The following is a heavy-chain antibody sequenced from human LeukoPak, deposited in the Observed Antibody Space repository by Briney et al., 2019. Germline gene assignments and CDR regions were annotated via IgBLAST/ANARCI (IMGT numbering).Heavy chain of an antibody. V-gene: IGHV4-34*01. Sequence: SETLSLTCAVYGGSFSGYYWSWIRQPPGKGLEWIGEINHSGSTNYNPSLKSRVTISVDTSKNQFSLKLSSVTAADTAVYYCAGVRDCSSTSCSRYSYYYYYYMDVWGKGTTVTVSS. D-gene: IGHD2-2*01. CDR3: AGVRDCSSTSCSRYSYYYYYYMDV. CDR1: GGSFSGYY. J-gene: IGHJ6*03. CDR2: INHSGST.